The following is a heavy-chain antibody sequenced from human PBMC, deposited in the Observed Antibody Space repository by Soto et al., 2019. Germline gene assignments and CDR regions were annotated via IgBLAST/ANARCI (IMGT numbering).Heavy chain of an antibody. CDR2: MYYSGST. Sequence: PSETLSLTCTVSGGSISSGGYYWSWIRQHPGKGLEWIGYMYYSGSTYYNPSLKSRVTISVDTSKNQFSLKLSSVTAADTAVYYCAIGSTSLGMDVWGQGTTVTVSS. CDR3: AIGSTSLGMDV. J-gene: IGHJ6*02. V-gene: IGHV4-31*03. D-gene: IGHD2-2*01. CDR1: GGSISSGGYY.